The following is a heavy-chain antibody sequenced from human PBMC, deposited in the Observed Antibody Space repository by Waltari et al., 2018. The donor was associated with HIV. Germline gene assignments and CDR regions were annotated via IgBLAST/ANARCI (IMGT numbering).Heavy chain of an antibody. J-gene: IGHJ4*02. CDR1: GYTFTNFF. CDR2: FARDGPAT. D-gene: IGHD3-10*01. CDR3: ARGPIVGSYANY. V-gene: IGHV1-2*05. Sequence: VQLVQSGAEVKKPGASVKISCKTSGYTFTNFFLHWVRQAPGGGLEWMGRFARDGPATLPAHVFQDRLIMTGDTTTGTAYLELTSLTPNDTGFYFCARGPIVGSYANYWGQGTLVTVSS.